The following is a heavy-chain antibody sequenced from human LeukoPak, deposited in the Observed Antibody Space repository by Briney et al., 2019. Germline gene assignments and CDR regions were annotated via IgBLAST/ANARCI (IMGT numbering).Heavy chain of an antibody. CDR2: IIPILGIA. D-gene: IGHD3-10*01. CDR1: GGTFSSYA. CDR3: ASPRGSGSYYNEPFDY. J-gene: IGHJ4*02. V-gene: IGHV1-69*04. Sequence: ASVKVSCKASGGTFSSYAISWVRQAPGQGLEWMGRIIPILGIASYAQKFQGRVTITADKSTSTAYMELSSLRSEDTAVYYCASPRGSGSYYNEPFDYWGQGTLVTVSS.